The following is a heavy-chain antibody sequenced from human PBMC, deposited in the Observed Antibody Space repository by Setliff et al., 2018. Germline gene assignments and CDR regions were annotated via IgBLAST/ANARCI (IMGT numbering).Heavy chain of an antibody. Sequence: LSLTCTVSGGSISSTNHYWSWIRQPPGKGLEWIGDLSYSGSTKYNPSLKNRVTISVDTSKKQSSLKLNSMTAADTAMYYCAREGVDRFSSSWYPPTYFDSWGQGILVTVSS. CDR2: LSYSGST. V-gene: IGHV4-61*01. D-gene: IGHD6-13*01. J-gene: IGHJ4*02. CDR1: GGSISSTNHY. CDR3: AREGVDRFSSSWYPPTYFDS.